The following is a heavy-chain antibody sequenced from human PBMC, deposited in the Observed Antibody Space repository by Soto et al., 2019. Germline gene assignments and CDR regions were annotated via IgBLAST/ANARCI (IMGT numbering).Heavy chain of an antibody. CDR3: AKSTYTASRVDY. CDR2: ISSSGSTI. D-gene: IGHD2-2*02. CDR1: GFTFSSYE. Sequence: PGGSLRLSCAASGFTFSSYEMNWVRQAPGKGLEWVSYISSSGSTIYYADSVKGRFTISRDNAKNSLYLQMNSLRADDTAVYYCAKSTYTASRVDYWGQGTRVTVSS. V-gene: IGHV3-48*03. J-gene: IGHJ4*02.